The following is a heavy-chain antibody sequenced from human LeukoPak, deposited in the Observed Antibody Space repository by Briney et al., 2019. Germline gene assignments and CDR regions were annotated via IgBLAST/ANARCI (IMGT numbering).Heavy chain of an antibody. CDR3: ARERGYSYGYNDY. Sequence: GGSLRLSCAASGFTFSSYSMNWVRQAPGRGREWVSSISSSSTNTYYADSVRGRFTISRDSAKNSLYLQMNSLRVEDTAVYYCARERGYSYGYNDYWGQGTLVTVSS. CDR2: ISSSSTNT. D-gene: IGHD5-18*01. CDR1: GFTFSSYS. J-gene: IGHJ4*02. V-gene: IGHV3-21*01.